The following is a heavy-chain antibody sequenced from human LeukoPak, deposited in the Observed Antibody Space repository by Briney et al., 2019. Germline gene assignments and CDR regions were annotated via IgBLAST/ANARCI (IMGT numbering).Heavy chain of an antibody. CDR1: GGSITAYY. D-gene: IGHD2-2*03. CDR3: ARDKHLGFSSGTKYYPYYFDS. V-gene: IGHV4-59*01. CDR2: ISNSGST. J-gene: IGHJ4*02. Sequence: SETLSLTCTVSGGSITAYYWTWVRQPPGKGLEYIGYISNSGSTNYNPSLKSRVTISVDTAKNHFSVNLTSVTDADTAVYYCARDKHLGFSSGTKYYPYYFDSWGQGIQVTVSS.